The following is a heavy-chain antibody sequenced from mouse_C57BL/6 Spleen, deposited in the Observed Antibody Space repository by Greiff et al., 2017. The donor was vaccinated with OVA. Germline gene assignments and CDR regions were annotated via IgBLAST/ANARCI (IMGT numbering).Heavy chain of an antibody. J-gene: IGHJ3*01. CDR1: GYTFTSYW. CDR2: IYPGSGST. Sequence: QVHVKQSGAELVKPGASVKMSCKASGYTFTSYWITWVKQRPGQGLEWIGDIYPGSGSTNYNEKFKSKATLTVDTSSSTAYMQLSSLTSEDSAVYYCARPYYGSSCGFAYWGQGTLVTVSA. V-gene: IGHV1-55*01. D-gene: IGHD1-1*01. CDR3: ARPYYGSSCGFAY.